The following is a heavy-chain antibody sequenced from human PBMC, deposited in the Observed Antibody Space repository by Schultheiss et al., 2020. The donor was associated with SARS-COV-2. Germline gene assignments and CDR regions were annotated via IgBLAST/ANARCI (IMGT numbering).Heavy chain of an antibody. D-gene: IGHD6-6*01. J-gene: IGHJ5*02. CDR3: ARHPYSSSSLGLFDP. CDR2: INHSGST. Sequence: SQTLSLTCAVYGGSFSGYYWSWIRQPPGKGLEWIGEINHSGSTNYNPSLKSRVTISVDTSKNQFSLKLSSVTAADTAVYYWARHPYSSSSLGLFDPWGQGTLVTVSS. CDR1: GGSFSGYY. V-gene: IGHV4-34*01.